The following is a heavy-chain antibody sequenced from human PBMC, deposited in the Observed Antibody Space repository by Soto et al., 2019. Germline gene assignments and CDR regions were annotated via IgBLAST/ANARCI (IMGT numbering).Heavy chain of an antibody. CDR2: IDHLETT. Sequence: QLQLHMSGSGLVKPSQTLSLTCTVSGASITYGAYSWSWIRQTPGKGLEWSGYIDHLETTFYNPSFESRLTLSIDRTKNHLSLNLKSMSAADRAVYFCAMGGGFDSFDYWGQGILVTVSS. V-gene: IGHV4-30-2*01. D-gene: IGHD3-10*01. CDR1: GASITYGAYS. J-gene: IGHJ4*02. CDR3: AMGGGFDSFDY.